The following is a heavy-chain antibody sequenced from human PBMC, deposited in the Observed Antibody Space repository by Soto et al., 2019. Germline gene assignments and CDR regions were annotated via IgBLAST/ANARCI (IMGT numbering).Heavy chain of an antibody. CDR3: TRHRGYSSGYWGQDF. J-gene: IGHJ4*02. V-gene: IGHV1-69*01. CDR2: IIPMFETT. Sequence: QVQLVQSGAEVKKPGSSVKVSCKASGGAFGSYAINWVRHAPGQGLEWMGGIIPMFETTNYAQRFQGRVTVTADESTSTVYLELTRLRSEDTGMYYCTRHRGYSSGYWGQDFWGQGTLVTVSS. D-gene: IGHD5-12*01. CDR1: GGAFGSYA.